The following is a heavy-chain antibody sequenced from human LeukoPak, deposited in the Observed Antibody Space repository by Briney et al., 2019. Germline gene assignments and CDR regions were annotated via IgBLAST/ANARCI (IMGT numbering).Heavy chain of an antibody. CDR2: IYTSGST. Sequence: SSETLSLTCTVSSGSISSYYWSWIRQPAGKGLEWIRRIYTSGSTNYNPSLKSRGTISIDMSRNQFSLKLSSLTAADTAVYYCASRSYTYGYFDNWGPGTLVTVSS. J-gene: IGHJ4*02. CDR3: ASRSYTYGYFDN. CDR1: SGSISSYY. D-gene: IGHD2-2*02. V-gene: IGHV4-4*07.